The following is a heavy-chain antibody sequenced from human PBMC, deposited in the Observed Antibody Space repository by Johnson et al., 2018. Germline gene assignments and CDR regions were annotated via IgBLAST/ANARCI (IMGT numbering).Heavy chain of an antibody. CDR3: ARGAKGYCSSTSCPDYYYYMDG. CDR1: GGSFSGYY. V-gene: IGHV4-34*01. D-gene: IGHD2-2*01. Sequence: QVQLQQWGAGLLKPSETLSLTCAVYGGSFSGYYWSWIRQPPGKGLEWIGEINHSGSTNYNPSLKSRVTISVDTSKNQFSLKLSSVTAADTAVYYCARGAKGYCSSTSCPDYYYYMDGWGKGTTVTVSS. CDR2: INHSGST. J-gene: IGHJ6*03.